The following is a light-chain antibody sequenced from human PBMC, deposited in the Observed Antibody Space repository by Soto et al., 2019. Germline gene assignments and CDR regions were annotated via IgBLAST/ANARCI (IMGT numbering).Light chain of an antibody. J-gene: IGKJ4*01. V-gene: IGKV1-39*01. CDR2: GAS. CDR3: QQSFSTPALT. Sequence: DIQMTQSPSSLSASVGDRVTISCRASENIGKYLNWYQQKQGKAPHIVIYGASSLQSGVPARFSCSGTGTDFTLTISSLQPEDFAIYYCQQSFSTPALTFGGGNKVEIK. CDR1: ENIGKY.